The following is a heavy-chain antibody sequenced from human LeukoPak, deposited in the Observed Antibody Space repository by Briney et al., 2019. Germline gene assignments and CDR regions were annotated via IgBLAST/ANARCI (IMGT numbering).Heavy chain of an antibody. CDR3: ARLLTTVITPGAMDV. V-gene: IGHV5-51*01. D-gene: IGHD4-23*01. Sequence: GESLKISCKGSGYSFTTYWISWVRQMPRKGLEWMGVIYPGDSDTRYSPSFQGQVTISVDKSITTAYLQWSSLKASDTATYYCARLLTTVITPGAMDVWGPGTTVTVSS. CDR1: GYSFTTYW. J-gene: IGHJ6*02. CDR2: IYPGDSDT.